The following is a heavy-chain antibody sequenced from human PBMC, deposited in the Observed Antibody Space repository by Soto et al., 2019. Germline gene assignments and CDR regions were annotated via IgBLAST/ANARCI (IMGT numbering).Heavy chain of an antibody. D-gene: IGHD6-6*01. CDR1: GGSISSYY. J-gene: IGHJ4*02. Sequence: PSETLSLTCTVSGGSISSYYWSWIRQPPGKGLEWIGYIYYSGSTNYNPSLKSRVTISVDTSKNQFSLKLSSVTAADTAVYYCARGGVRSSSPFDYWGQGTLVTVSS. V-gene: IGHV4-59*01. CDR2: IYYSGST. CDR3: ARGGVRSSSPFDY.